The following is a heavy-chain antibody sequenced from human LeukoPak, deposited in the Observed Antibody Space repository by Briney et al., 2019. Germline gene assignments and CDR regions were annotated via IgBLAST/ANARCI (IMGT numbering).Heavy chain of an antibody. J-gene: IGHJ3*02. CDR1: GYTFTSYD. CDR2: MNPNSGNT. Sequence: ASVKVSCKASGYTFTSYDINWVRQATGQGLEWMGWMNPNSGNTGYAQKFQGRVTITRNTSINTAYMELSSLRSEDTAVYYCARGREFNDAFDIWGQGTMVTVSS. CDR3: ARGREFNDAFDI. V-gene: IGHV1-8*03.